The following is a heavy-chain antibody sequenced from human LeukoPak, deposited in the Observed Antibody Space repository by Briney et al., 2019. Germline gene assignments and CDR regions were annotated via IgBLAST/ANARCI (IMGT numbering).Heavy chain of an antibody. D-gene: IGHD3-22*01. CDR2: IRYDGSNK. CDR3: AKGEHYYDSSGYATPDY. CDR1: GFTFSSYG. J-gene: IGHJ4*02. V-gene: IGHV3-30*02. Sequence: GGSLRLSCAASGFTFSSYGMHWVRQAPGKGLEWVAFIRYDGSNKYYADSVKGRFTISGDNSKNTLYLQMNSLRAEDTAVYYCAKGEHYYDSSGYATPDYWGQGTLVTVSS.